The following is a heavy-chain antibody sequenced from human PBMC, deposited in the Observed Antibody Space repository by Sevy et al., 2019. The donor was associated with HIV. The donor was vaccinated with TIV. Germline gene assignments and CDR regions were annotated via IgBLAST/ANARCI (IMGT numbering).Heavy chain of an antibody. CDR2: ISGSGGST. CDR3: AKKSTPDGGAAAGPFEY. CDR1: GFTFSSYA. J-gene: IGHJ4*01. Sequence: GGSLRLSCAASGFTFSSYAMSWVRQAPGKGLQWISAISGSGGSTFYADSVKGRFTISRDNSKNTLYLQMNSMRAEDTAVYYCAKKSTPDGGAAAGPFEYWGQGTLVTVSS. D-gene: IGHD6-13*01. V-gene: IGHV3-23*01.